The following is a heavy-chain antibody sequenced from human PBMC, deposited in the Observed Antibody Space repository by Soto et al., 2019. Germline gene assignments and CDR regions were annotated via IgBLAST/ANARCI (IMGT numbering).Heavy chain of an antibody. Sequence: LRLSCTASGFTFNTHWMHWVRQAPGKGLVWISRIYFDGITTNYADSVKGRLTVSRDNAKNTVYLHVSTLRDEDTAVYYCARGGAMGVDYWGQGTLVTVSS. D-gene: IGHD1-26*01. CDR2: IYFDGITT. CDR1: GFTFNTHW. CDR3: ARGGAMGVDY. J-gene: IGHJ4*02. V-gene: IGHV3-74*01.